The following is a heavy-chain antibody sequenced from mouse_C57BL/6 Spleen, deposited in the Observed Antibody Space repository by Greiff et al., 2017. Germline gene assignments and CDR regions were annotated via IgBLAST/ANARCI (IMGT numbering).Heavy chain of an antibody. V-gene: IGHV1-52*01. D-gene: IGHD2-4*01. Sequence: QVQLQQPGAELVRPGSSVKLSCKASGYTFTSYWMHWVKQRPIQGLEWIGNIDPSDSETHYNQKFKDKATLTVDKSSSTAYMQLSSLTSEDSAVYYGARDDYDRAWFAYWGQGTLVTVSA. CDR1: GYTFTSYW. J-gene: IGHJ3*01. CDR3: ARDDYDRAWFAY. CDR2: IDPSDSET.